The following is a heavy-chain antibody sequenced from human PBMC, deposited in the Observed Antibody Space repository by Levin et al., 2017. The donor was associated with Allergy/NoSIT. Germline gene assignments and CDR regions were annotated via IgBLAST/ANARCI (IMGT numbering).Heavy chain of an antibody. CDR2: ISYDGSNK. CDR3: AREPGYCSSTSCSDY. V-gene: IGHV3-30-3*01. J-gene: IGHJ4*02. D-gene: IGHD2-2*03. CDR1: GFTFSSYA. Sequence: GGSLRLSCAASGFTFSSYAMHWVRQAPGKGLEWVAVISYDGSNKYYADSVKGRFTISRDNSKNKLYLQMNSLRAEDTAVYYCAREPGYCSSTSCSDYWGQGTLVTVSS.